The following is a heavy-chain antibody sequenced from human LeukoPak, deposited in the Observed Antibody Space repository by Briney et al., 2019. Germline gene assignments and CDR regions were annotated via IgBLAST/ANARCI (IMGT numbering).Heavy chain of an antibody. V-gene: IGHV4-59*08. Sequence: SETLSLTCAVSGDSINGFYWSWIRQPPGKGLEWVAYIYYAGRTTYNPPSKKRLTISVDTSKNQSALKLTSRTAADATAYYCARQGRFPYCGMDVWGQGTTVTVSS. D-gene: IGHD2-21*01. CDR1: GDSINGFY. CDR2: IYYAGRT. CDR3: ARQGRFPYCGMDV. J-gene: IGHJ6*02.